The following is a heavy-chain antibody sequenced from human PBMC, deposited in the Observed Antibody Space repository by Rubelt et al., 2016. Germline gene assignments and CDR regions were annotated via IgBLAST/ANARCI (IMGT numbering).Heavy chain of an antibody. D-gene: IGHD6-19*01. CDR1: GYTFTSHY. Sequence: QVQLVQSGAEVKKPGASVKVSCKASGYTFTSHYMHWVRQAPGQGLEWMGWINAGNGNTKYSQKFQGRVTITRDNSASTAYIELSSLRSEDTAIYYCATGYSSGWYVAYWGQGTLVTVSS. CDR2: INAGNGNT. CDR3: ATGYSSGWYVAY. J-gene: IGHJ4*02. V-gene: IGHV1-3*01.